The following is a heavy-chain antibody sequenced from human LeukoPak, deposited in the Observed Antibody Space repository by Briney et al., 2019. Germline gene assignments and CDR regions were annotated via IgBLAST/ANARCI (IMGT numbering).Heavy chain of an antibody. CDR2: IYYSGST. V-gene: IGHV4-39*07. J-gene: IGHJ4*02. D-gene: IGHD1-26*01. CDR1: GGSISSSSYY. Sequence: SETLSLTCTVSGGSISSSSYYWGWIRQPPGKGLEWIGSIYYSGSTYYNPSLKSRVTISVDTSKNQFSLKLSSVTAADTAVYYCARGIVGATLSLYYFDYWGQGTLVTVSS. CDR3: ARGIVGATLSLYYFDY.